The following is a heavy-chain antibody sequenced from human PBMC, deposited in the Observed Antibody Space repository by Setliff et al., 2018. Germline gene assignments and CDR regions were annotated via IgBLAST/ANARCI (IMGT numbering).Heavy chain of an antibody. CDR3: AKDTGAAKYGMDV. V-gene: IGHV3-30*02. J-gene: IGHJ6*02. D-gene: IGHD2-15*01. CDR1: GFTFSSYG. Sequence: GESLKISCAASGFTFSSYGMHWVRQAPGKGLEWVAFIRYDGSNKYYEDSVKGRFTISRDNSKNTLYLQMNSLRAEDTAVYYCAKDTGAAKYGMDVWGQGTTVTVSS. CDR2: IRYDGSNK.